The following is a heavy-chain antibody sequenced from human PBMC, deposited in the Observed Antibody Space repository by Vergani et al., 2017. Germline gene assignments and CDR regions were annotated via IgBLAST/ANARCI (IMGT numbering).Heavy chain of an antibody. CDR1: GFTFSSYW. CDR3: ARDAGYSYGYGVDY. CDR2: INSDGSST. V-gene: IGHV3-74*01. J-gene: IGHJ4*02. Sequence: EVQLVESGGGLVQPGGSLRLSCAASGFTFSSYWMHWVRQAPGKGLVWVSRINSDGSSTSYADSVKGRFTSSRDNAKNTLYLQMNSLRAEDTAVYYCARDAGYSYGYGVDYWGQGTLVTVSS. D-gene: IGHD5-18*01.